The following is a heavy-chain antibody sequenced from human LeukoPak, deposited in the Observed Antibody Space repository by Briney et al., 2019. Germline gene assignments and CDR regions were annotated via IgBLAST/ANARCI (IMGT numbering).Heavy chain of an antibody. V-gene: IGHV3-7*01. CDR3: AREQPYYYDSSGTALMAEIKYYFDY. CDR2: IKQDGSEK. J-gene: IGHJ4*02. D-gene: IGHD3-22*01. Sequence: PGGALRLSCAASGFTFRSYRMSWVRRAPGKGREWVANIKQDGSEKYYVDSVKGRFTISRDNAKSSLYLQMNSLRAEDTGVYYCAREQPYYYDSSGTALMAEIKYYFDYWGQGTLVTVSS. CDR1: GFTFRSYR.